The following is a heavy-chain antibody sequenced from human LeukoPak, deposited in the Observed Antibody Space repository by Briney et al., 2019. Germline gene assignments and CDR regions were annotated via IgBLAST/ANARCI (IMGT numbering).Heavy chain of an antibody. CDR1: GFTVRSNY. D-gene: IGHD2-2*01. CDR2: IYSGGTT. CDR3: AKRKIVPAAFDY. V-gene: IGHV3-53*01. Sequence: PGGSLRLSCAASGFTVRSNYMSWVRQAPGKGLEWVSVIYSGGTTYYADSVKGRFTISRDNSKNTLYLQMNSLRAEDTAVYYCAKRKIVPAAFDYWGQGTLVTVSS. J-gene: IGHJ4*02.